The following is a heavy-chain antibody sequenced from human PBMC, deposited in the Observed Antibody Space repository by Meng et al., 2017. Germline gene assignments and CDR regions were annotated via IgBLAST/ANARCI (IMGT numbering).Heavy chain of an antibody. D-gene: IGHD5-24*01. V-gene: IGHV1-18*01. Sequence: ASVKVSCKASGYTFTSYGISWVRQAPGQGLEWMGWISAYNGNTNYAQKLQGRVTMTTDTSTSTAYMELRSLRSDDTAVYYCARAWVGYNAFLYYFDYWGQGTLVTVSS. CDR3: ARAWVGYNAFLYYFDY. J-gene: IGHJ4*02. CDR2: ISAYNGNT. CDR1: GYTFTSYG.